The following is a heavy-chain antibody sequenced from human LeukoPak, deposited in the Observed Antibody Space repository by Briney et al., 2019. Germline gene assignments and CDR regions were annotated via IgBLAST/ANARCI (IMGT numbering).Heavy chain of an antibody. V-gene: IGHV1-18*01. CDR3: ARGNTIPLAWFDP. CDR1: GNIFTNYA. Sequence: ASVKVSCKASGNIFTNYAVSWVRQAPGQGLEWMGWISAYNGDTDYAQKFQGRLTMTTDTSTSTAYMELRSLRSDDTAVYYCARGNTIPLAWFDPWGQGTLVTVSS. D-gene: IGHD1/OR15-1a*01. CDR2: ISAYNGDT. J-gene: IGHJ5*02.